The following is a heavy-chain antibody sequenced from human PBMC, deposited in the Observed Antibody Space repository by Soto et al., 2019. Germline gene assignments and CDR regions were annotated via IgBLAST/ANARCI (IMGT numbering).Heavy chain of an antibody. V-gene: IGHV1-18*01. J-gene: IGHJ6*02. CDR1: GYTFTSYG. CDR3: ARLYYYDSSGYLSYGMDV. CDR2: ISAYNGNT. D-gene: IGHD3-22*01. Sequence: ASVKVSCKASGYTFTSYGISWVRQAPGQGLEWMGWISAYNGNTNYAQKLQGRVTMTTDTSTSTAYMELRSLRSDDTAVYYCARLYYYDSSGYLSYGMDVWGQGTTVTVSS.